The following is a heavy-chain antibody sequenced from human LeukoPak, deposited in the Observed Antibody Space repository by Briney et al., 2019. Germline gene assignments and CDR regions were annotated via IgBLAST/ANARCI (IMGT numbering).Heavy chain of an antibody. CDR2: MKPNTGDT. D-gene: IGHD3-22*01. V-gene: IGHV1-8*01. CDR1: VYTFTSHD. J-gene: IGHJ5*02. CDR3: ARMHYYDTINPNWFDP. Sequence: ASVKVSCKASVYTFTSHDINWVRQATGQGLEWMGWMKPNTGDTGYAQKFQGRVTMTRNTSTGTAYMELSSLTSEDTAVYYCARMHYYDTINPNWFDPWGQGTLVTVSS.